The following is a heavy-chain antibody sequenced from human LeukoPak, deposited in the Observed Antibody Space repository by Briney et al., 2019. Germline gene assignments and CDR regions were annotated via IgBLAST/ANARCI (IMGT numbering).Heavy chain of an antibody. CDR1: GITFSSYA. V-gene: IGHV3-7*03. CDR3: ARGDSSGYYQAAFDI. Sequence: GGSLRLSCAASGITFSSYAMSWVRQAPGKGLEWVANIKQDGSEKYYVDSVKGRFTISRDNAKNSLYLQMNSLRAEDTAVYYCARGDSSGYYQAAFDIWGQGTMVTVSS. D-gene: IGHD3-22*01. J-gene: IGHJ3*02. CDR2: IKQDGSEK.